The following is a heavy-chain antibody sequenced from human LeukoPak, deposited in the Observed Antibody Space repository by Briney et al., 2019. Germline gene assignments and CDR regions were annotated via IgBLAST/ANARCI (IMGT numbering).Heavy chain of an antibody. Sequence: GGSLRLSCAASGFTLNRYAMIWVRQAPAKGLEWVSAISDRGCSTYYTDSAKDRFTISRDNFKNTLYLQMNTLSAEDAAVYYCAKQDPSRSGWYPWGQGTLVTVSS. J-gene: IGHJ5*02. V-gene: IGHV3-23*01. CDR3: AKQDPSRSGWYP. D-gene: IGHD6-19*01. CDR1: GFTLNRYA. CDR2: ISDRGCST.